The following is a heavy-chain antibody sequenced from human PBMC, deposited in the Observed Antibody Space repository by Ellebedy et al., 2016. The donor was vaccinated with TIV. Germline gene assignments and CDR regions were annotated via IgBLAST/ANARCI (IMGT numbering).Heavy chain of an antibody. J-gene: IGHJ4*02. Sequence: MPSETLSLTCTISGDSISTNYWSWIRQPPGKGLEWIGYIFDNAITNYSPSLKNRVSMSVDPSKNRFSLSLNFATAADTAVYYCARHNCGGDCGFDYWGQGTLVIVSS. V-gene: IGHV4-59*08. CDR2: IFDNAIT. CDR1: GDSISTNY. CDR3: ARHNCGGDCGFDY. D-gene: IGHD2-21*02.